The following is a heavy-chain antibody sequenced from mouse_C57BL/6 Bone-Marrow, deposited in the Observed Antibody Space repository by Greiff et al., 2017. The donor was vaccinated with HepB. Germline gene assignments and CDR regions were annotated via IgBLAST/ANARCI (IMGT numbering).Heavy chain of an antibody. J-gene: IGHJ1*03. V-gene: IGHV1-69*01. D-gene: IGHD1-1*01. Sequence: QVQLQQSGAELVMPGASVKLSCKASGYTFTSYWLHWVKQRPGQGLEWIGEIDPSDSYTNYNQKFKGKSTLTVDTSSSPAYMQLISLTSEDSAVYYCARCTLYYYGRDWYFDVWGTGTTVTVSS. CDR1: GYTFTSYW. CDR3: ARCTLYYYGRDWYFDV. CDR2: IDPSDSYT.